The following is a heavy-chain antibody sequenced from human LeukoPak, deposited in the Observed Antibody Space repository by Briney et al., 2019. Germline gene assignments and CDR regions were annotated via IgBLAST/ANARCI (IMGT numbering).Heavy chain of an antibody. J-gene: IGHJ4*02. V-gene: IGHV4-34*01. CDR1: GGSFSDYY. CDR2: INHSGST. D-gene: IGHD3-22*01. CDR3: ARGCPEPTLQNSSGLGGDY. Sequence: SETLSLTCAVYGGSFSDYYWSWIRQPPGKGLEWIGEINHSGSTNYNPSLKSRVTISVDTSKNQFSLKLSSVTAADTAVYYCARGCPEPTLQNSSGLGGDYWGQGTLVTVSS.